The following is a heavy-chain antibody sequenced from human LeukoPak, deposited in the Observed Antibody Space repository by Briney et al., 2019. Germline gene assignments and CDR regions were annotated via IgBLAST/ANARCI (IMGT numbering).Heavy chain of an antibody. CDR1: GYTFTSYD. CDR3: ARGVVVVPAAIGHWFDP. CDR2: MNPNSGNT. V-gene: IGHV1-8*01. D-gene: IGHD2-2*02. Sequence: VSVKVSCKASGYTFTSYDINWVRQATGQGLEWMGWMNPNSGNTGYAQKFQGRVTMTRDMSTSTVYMELSSLRSEDTAVYYCARGVVVVPAAIGHWFDPWGQGTLVTVSS. J-gene: IGHJ5*02.